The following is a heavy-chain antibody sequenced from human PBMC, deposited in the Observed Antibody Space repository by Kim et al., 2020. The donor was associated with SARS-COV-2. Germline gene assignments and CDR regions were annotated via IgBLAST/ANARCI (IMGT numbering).Heavy chain of an antibody. J-gene: IGHJ4*02. Sequence: YPASVKGRFTISRDNSKNTLYLQMNSLRAEDTAVYYCASPLYCSGGSCYSWGQGTLVTVSS. CDR3: ASPLYCSGGSCYS. D-gene: IGHD2-15*01. V-gene: IGHV3-30*07.